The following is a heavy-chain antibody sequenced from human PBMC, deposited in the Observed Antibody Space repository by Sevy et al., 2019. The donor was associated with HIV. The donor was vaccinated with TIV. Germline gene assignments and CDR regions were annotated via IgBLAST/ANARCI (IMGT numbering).Heavy chain of an antibody. CDR3: ARAGGVAHYYYYYGMDV. CDR1: GYTFTGYY. CDR2: INPNSGGT. D-gene: IGHD2-15*01. Sequence: ASVKVFCKASGYTFTGYYMHWVRQAPGQGLEWMGWINPNSGGTNYAQKFQGRVTMTRDTSISTAYMELSRLRSDDTAVYYCARAGGVAHYYYYYGMDVWGQGTTVTVSS. J-gene: IGHJ6*02. V-gene: IGHV1-2*02.